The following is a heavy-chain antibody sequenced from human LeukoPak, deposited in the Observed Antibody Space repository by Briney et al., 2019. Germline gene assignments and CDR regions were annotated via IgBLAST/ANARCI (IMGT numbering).Heavy chain of an antibody. J-gene: IGHJ3*02. V-gene: IGHV3-30-3*01. D-gene: IGHD3-22*01. Sequence: GRSLRLSCAASGFTFSNFAMHWVRQSPGKGLEWVAVITYDGSNKYYADSVKGLFTISRDNSKNTLYMQMNSLRAEDTAVYYCARDNSGYPFDAFDSWGQGTMVTVSS. CDR1: GFTFSNFA. CDR3: ARDNSGYPFDAFDS. CDR2: ITYDGSNK.